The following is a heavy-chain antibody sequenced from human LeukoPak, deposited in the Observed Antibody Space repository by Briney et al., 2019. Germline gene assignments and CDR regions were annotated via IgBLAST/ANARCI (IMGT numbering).Heavy chain of an antibody. J-gene: IGHJ6*02. CDR1: GGTFSSYA. V-gene: IGHV1-69*04. CDR2: IIPILGIA. D-gene: IGHD2-2*01. CDR3: ARGAPKPCGSTSCYGNYYYGMDV. Sequence: SVTVSCKASGGTFSSYAISWVRQAPGQGLEWMGRIIPILGIANYAQKFQGRVTITADKSTSTAYMELSSLRSEDTAVYYCARGAPKPCGSTSCYGNYYYGMDVWGQGTTVTVSS.